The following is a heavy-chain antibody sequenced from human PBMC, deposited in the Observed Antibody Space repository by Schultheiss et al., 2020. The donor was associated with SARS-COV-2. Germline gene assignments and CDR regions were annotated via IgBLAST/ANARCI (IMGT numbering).Heavy chain of an antibody. D-gene: IGHD3-10*01. CDR3: ARVGGMVRGAEVRKKYYFDY. J-gene: IGHJ4*01. V-gene: IGHV4-34*01. Sequence: SQTLSLTCAVYGGSFSAYYWSWIRQPPGKGLEWIGEINHSGSTNYNPSLKSRVTISVDMSKNQFSLKLSSVTAADTAVYYCARVGGMVRGAEVRKKYYFDYWGQGTLVTVSS. CDR2: INHSGST. CDR1: GGSFSAYY.